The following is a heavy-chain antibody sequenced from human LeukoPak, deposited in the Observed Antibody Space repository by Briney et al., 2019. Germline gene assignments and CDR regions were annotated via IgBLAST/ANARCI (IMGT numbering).Heavy chain of an antibody. CDR3: ARDKVRGERTDC. J-gene: IGHJ4*02. D-gene: IGHD3-10*01. Sequence: GGSLRLSCAASGFTFNSYAMNWVRQAPGKGLEWVSAISGSGGSTYYADSVKGRFTISRDNAKNSQYLQMNSLRGDDTAVYYCARDKVRGERTDCWGQGTLVTVSS. CDR1: GFTFNSYA. CDR2: ISGSGGST. V-gene: IGHV3-23*01.